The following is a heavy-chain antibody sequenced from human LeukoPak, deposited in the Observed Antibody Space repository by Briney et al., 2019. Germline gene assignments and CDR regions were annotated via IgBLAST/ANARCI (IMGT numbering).Heavy chain of an antibody. Sequence: ASVKVSCKASGYTFTSYGISWVRQAPGQGLEWMGWISAYNGNTNYAQKLQGRVTMTTDTSTSTAYMELRSLRSDDTAVYYCATDRVVRGLFVFDYWGQGTLVTVSS. V-gene: IGHV1-18*01. D-gene: IGHD3-10*01. CDR2: ISAYNGNT. CDR1: GYTFTSYG. J-gene: IGHJ4*02. CDR3: ATDRVVRGLFVFDY.